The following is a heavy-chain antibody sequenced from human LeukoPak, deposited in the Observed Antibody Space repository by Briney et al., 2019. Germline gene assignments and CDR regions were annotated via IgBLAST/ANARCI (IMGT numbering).Heavy chain of an antibody. J-gene: IGHJ4*02. D-gene: IGHD3-22*01. CDR3: ASGYWDDY. CDR2: ISSSSSYI. V-gene: IGHV3-21*01. Sequence: GGSLRLSCAASGFTVSSNYMSWVRQAPGKGLEWVSSISSSSSYIYYADSVKGRFTISRDNAKNSLYLQMNSLRAEDTAVYYCASGYWDDYWGQGTLVTVSS. CDR1: GFTVSSNY.